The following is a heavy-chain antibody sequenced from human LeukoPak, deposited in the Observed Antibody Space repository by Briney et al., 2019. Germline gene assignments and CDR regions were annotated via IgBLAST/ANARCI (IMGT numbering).Heavy chain of an antibody. Sequence: PGGSLRLSCAPSGFTFSSYAMSWVRHAPGKGLEWVSAISGSGGRTYHADSVKGRFTISRDNSKNTLYLQMDSLRAEDTALYYCVSRYNSDPDYWGQGTLVTVSS. V-gene: IGHV3-23*01. CDR3: VSRYNSDPDY. CDR1: GFTFSSYA. D-gene: IGHD2/OR15-2a*01. CDR2: ISGSGGRT. J-gene: IGHJ4*02.